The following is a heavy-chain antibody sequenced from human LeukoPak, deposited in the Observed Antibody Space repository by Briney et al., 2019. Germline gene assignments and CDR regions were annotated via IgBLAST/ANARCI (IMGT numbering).Heavy chain of an antibody. CDR1: GGSFSGFY. J-gene: IGHJ5*02. V-gene: IGHV4-34*01. CDR3: ARHVSRLWFGGP. D-gene: IGHD3-10*01. Sequence: SETLSLTCAVYGGSFSGFYWSWIRQPPGKGLEWIGEINHSGSTNYNPSLKSRVTISVDTSKNQFSLKLSSVTAADTAVYYCARHVSRLWFGGPWGQGTLVTVSS. CDR2: INHSGST.